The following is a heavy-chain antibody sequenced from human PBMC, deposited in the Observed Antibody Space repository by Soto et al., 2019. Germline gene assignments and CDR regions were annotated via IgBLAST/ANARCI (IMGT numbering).Heavy chain of an antibody. D-gene: IGHD3-10*01. CDR2: ISYDGRNK. CDR1: GFTFSNYA. Sequence: QVQLVESGGGVVQPGRSLRLSCAASGFTFSNYAMHWVRQAPGKGLEWVAVISYDGRNKYYADSVKGRFTISRDNSKNTLYLQVNRLRADDTAVYYCARNGSGNYYHFDYWGQGTLVTVSS. J-gene: IGHJ4*02. V-gene: IGHV3-30*04. CDR3: ARNGSGNYYHFDY.